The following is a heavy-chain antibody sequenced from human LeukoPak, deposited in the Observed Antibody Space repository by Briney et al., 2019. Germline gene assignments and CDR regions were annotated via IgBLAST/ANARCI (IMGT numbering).Heavy chain of an antibody. D-gene: IGHD3-16*01. CDR1: GFTFSSYW. CDR3: ARGGGLDV. V-gene: IGHV3-7*03. J-gene: IGHJ6*02. Sequence: GGSLRLSCAASGFTFSSYWMNWARQAPGKGLEWVASINHNGYVNYYVDSVKGRFTISRDNAKNSLYLQMSNLRAEDTAAYFCARGGGLDVWGQGATVTVSS. CDR2: INHNGYVN.